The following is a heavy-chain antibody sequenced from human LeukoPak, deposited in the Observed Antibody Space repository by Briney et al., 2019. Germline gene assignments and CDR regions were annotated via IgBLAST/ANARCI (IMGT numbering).Heavy chain of an antibody. CDR3: ARIVGASDY. J-gene: IGHJ4*02. V-gene: IGHV4-39*01. CDR1: GGSISSSSYY. Sequence: SETLSLTCTVSGGSISSSSYYWGWIRQPPGKGLEWIGSIYYSGSTYYNPSLKSRVTISVDTSKNQFSLRLSSVTAADTAVYYCARIVGASDYWGQGALVTVSS. CDR2: IYYSGST. D-gene: IGHD1-26*01.